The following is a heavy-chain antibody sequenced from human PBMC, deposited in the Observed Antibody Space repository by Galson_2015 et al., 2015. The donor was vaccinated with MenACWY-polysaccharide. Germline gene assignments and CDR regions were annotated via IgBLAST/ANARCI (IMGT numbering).Heavy chain of an antibody. CDR3: ASLTIA. CDR1: GFTVSSNY. J-gene: IGHJ4*02. CDR2: INNTGNT. Sequence: SLRLSCAVSGFTVSSNYMTWVRQAPGKGLEWVSVINNTGNTYYADSVKCRFTISRDNSKNTLYLQMNSLRAEDTAVYYCASLTIAWGQGTLGTVSS. D-gene: IGHD3-10*01. V-gene: IGHV3-53*01.